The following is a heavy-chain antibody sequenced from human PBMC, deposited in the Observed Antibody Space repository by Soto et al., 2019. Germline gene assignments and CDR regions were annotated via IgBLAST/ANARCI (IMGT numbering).Heavy chain of an antibody. D-gene: IGHD6-19*01. CDR2: INPNSGGT. Sequence: ASVKVSCKASGYTFTGYYIHWVRQAPGQGLEWMGWINPNSGGTKYPQKFQGRVTMTRDTSISTVYMSLTGLKSEDTSVYFCARELTKGSGSEGCDYWGQGPLVTASS. CDR3: ARELTKGSGSEGCDY. J-gene: IGHJ4*02. CDR1: GYTFTGYY. V-gene: IGHV1-2*02.